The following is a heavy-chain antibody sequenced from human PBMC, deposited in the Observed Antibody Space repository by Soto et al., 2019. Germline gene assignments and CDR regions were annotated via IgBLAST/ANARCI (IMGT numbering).Heavy chain of an antibody. CDR1: GGSISSGGYY. J-gene: IGHJ4*02. D-gene: IGHD3-22*01. Sequence: QVQLQESGPGLVKPSQTLSLTCTVSGGSISSGGYYWSWIRQHPGKGLEWIGYIYYSGSTYYNPSLKSRVTISVDTSKNQFSLKLSSVTAADTAVYYCARGLTNTDLMLLPEFDYWGQGTLVTVSS. CDR3: ARGLTNTDLMLLPEFDY. CDR2: IYYSGST. V-gene: IGHV4-31*03.